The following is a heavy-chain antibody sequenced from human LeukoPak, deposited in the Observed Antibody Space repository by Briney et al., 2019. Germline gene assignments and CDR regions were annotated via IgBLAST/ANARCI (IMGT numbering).Heavy chain of an antibody. Sequence: PGGSLRLSCAASGFTFSSYGMHWVRQAPGKGLEWVAVIRYDGSNKYYADSVKGRFTISRDNSKNTLYLQMNSLRAEDTAVYYCARDGGGYCSGGSCYSGWFDPWGQGTLVTVSS. CDR1: GFTFSSYG. V-gene: IGHV3-33*01. D-gene: IGHD2-15*01. CDR3: ARDGGGYCSGGSCYSGWFDP. J-gene: IGHJ5*02. CDR2: IRYDGSNK.